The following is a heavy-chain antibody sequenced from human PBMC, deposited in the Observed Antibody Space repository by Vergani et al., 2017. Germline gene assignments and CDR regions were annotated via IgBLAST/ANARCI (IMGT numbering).Heavy chain of an antibody. J-gene: IGHJ4*02. V-gene: IGHV1-18*04. CDR2: IIPLSRIT. CDR1: GYTFTSYG. CDR3: ARGDLPADTSMVY. D-gene: IGHD5-18*01. Sequence: QVQLVQSGAEVKKPGASVKVSCKASGYTFTSYGISWVRQAPGQGLEWMGWIIPLSRITNYADKFLDRVAIIADESANTVYMTLSNLHSQDTAVYYCARGDLPADTSMVYWGQGTLVSVSS.